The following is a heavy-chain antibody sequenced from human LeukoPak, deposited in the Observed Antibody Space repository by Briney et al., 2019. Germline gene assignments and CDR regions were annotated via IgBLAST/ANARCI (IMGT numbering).Heavy chain of an antibody. V-gene: IGHV3-30-3*01. D-gene: IGHD1-26*01. CDR3: AKDRRVGATYYFDY. CDR2: ISYDGSNK. J-gene: IGHJ4*02. Sequence: GGSLRLSCAASGFTFSSYAMHWVRQAPGKGLEWVAVISYDGSNKYYADSVKGRFTISRDNSKNTLYLQMNSLRAEDTAVYYCAKDRRVGATYYFDYWGQGTLVTVSS. CDR1: GFTFSSYA.